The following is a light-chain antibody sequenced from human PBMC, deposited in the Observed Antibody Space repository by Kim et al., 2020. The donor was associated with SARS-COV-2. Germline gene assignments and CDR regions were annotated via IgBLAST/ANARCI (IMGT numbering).Light chain of an antibody. J-gene: IGKJ1*01. V-gene: IGKV2-30*02. CDR2: KVS. Sequence: PASISCRSRQSLLHTDVYSYLSWFQQRPGQSPRRLIYKVSKRDSGVPDRFSGSGSGTDFTLKISRVEAEDVGIYYCMQTTHWPPWTFGQGTKLEI. CDR1: QSLLHTDVYSY. CDR3: MQTTHWPPWT.